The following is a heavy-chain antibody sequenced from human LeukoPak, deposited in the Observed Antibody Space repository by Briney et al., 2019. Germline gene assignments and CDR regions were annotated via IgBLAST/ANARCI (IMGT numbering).Heavy chain of an antibody. CDR3: ARELVAYYFDY. CDR2: IYSGGST. J-gene: IGHJ4*02. Sequence: GGSLRLSCAASGFTVSSNYMSWVRQAPGKGLEWVSVIYSGGSTYYADSVKGRFTISRDNSKNTLYLQMNSLGAEDTAVYYCARELVAYYFDYWGQGTLVTVSS. D-gene: IGHD2-8*02. CDR1: GFTVSSNY. V-gene: IGHV3-66*01.